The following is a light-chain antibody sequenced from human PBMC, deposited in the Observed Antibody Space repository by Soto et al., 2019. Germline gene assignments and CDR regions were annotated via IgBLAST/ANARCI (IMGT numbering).Light chain of an antibody. CDR3: QQFNNYPPLT. CDR1: QGISSA. CDR2: DAS. J-gene: IGKJ4*01. Sequence: AIQLTQSPSSLSASVGDRVTITCRASQGISSALAWYQQKPGKAPKLLIYDASSLESGVPSRFSGSGSGTDFTLTISSPQPEDFATYYCQQFNNYPPLTFGGGTKVEIK. V-gene: IGKV1D-13*01.